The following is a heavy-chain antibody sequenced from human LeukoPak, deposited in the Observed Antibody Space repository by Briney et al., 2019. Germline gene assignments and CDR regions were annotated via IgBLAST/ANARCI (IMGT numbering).Heavy chain of an antibody. D-gene: IGHD5-12*01. Sequence: GGTLRLSCAGSGFSFSSYGMHWVRQAPGKGLEWMAFIRSDGSNKYYADSVKGRFTISRDNSKNTLYLQMNSLRSDDTAVYYCAREGYSGYDSALDYWGQGTLVTVSS. V-gene: IGHV3-30*02. CDR2: IRSDGSNK. J-gene: IGHJ4*02. CDR3: AREGYSGYDSALDY. CDR1: GFSFSSYG.